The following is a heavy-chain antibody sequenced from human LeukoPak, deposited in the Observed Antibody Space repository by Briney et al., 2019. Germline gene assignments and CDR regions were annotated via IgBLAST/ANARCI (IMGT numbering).Heavy chain of an antibody. CDR2: ITSSSNSI. J-gene: IGHJ3*02. CDR3: AKFVESSDTAMGPDAFDI. CDR1: GFTFGNHA. Sequence: PGGSLRLSCAASGFTFGNHAMTWVRQAPGKGLEWVSAITSSSNSIYYADSVKGRFTISRDNSKNTLSLQMDSLRADDTAIYYCAKFVESSDTAMGPDAFDIWGQGTMVTVSS. D-gene: IGHD5-18*01. V-gene: IGHV3-23*01.